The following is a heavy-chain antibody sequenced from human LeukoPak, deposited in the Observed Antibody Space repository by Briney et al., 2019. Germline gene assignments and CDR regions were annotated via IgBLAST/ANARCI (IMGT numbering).Heavy chain of an antibody. CDR3: ARKTYYYDSSGYAERGAFDI. V-gene: IGHV1-18*01. D-gene: IGHD3-22*01. CDR1: GYTFTSYG. Sequence: GASVKVSCKASGYTFTSYGIIWVRQAPGQGLEWMGWISAYNGNTNYAQKLQGRVTMTTDTSTSTAYMELRSLRSDDTAVYYCARKTYYYDSSGYAERGAFDIWGQGTMVTVSS. J-gene: IGHJ3*02. CDR2: ISAYNGNT.